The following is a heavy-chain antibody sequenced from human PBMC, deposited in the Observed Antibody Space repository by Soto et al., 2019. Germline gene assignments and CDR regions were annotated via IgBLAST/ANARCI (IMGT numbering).Heavy chain of an antibody. J-gene: IGHJ5*02. CDR3: ARQGAVAGISTWFDP. Sequence: SETLSLTCTVSGGSISSSSYYWGWIRQPPGKGLEWIGSIYYSGSTYYNPSLKSRVTISVDTAKNQFSLKLSSVTAADTAVYYCARQGAVAGISTWFDPWGQGTLVTVSS. D-gene: IGHD6-19*01. CDR2: IYYSGST. CDR1: GGSISSSSYY. V-gene: IGHV4-39*01.